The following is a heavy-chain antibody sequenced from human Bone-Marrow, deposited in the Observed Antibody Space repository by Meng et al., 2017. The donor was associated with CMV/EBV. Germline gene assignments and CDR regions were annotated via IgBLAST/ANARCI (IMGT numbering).Heavy chain of an antibody. D-gene: IGHD4-17*01. V-gene: IGHV1-18*04. Sequence: ASVKVSCKASGYTFTSYYMHWVRQAPGQGLEWMGGIIPILGIANYAQKLQGRVTMTTDTSTSTAYMELRSLRSDDTAVYYCARVGVQYGDYDPRFDYWGQGTLVTVSS. CDR2: IIPILGIA. J-gene: IGHJ4*02. CDR1: GYTFTSYY. CDR3: ARVGVQYGDYDPRFDY.